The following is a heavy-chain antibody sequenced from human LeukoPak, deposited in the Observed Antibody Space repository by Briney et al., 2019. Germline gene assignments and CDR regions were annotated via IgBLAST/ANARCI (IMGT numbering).Heavy chain of an antibody. CDR3: AKAAGYSTIYWFDP. J-gene: IGHJ5*02. CDR2: IYYSGTS. Sequence: SETLSLTCTVSGGSIRSSHWSWIRQPPGKGLEFIGYIYYSGTSNYNPSLKSRVTMSVDTSNNQFSLKLNSVTAADTAVYYCAKAAGYSTIYWFDPWGQGTLVTVSS. D-gene: IGHD6-13*01. V-gene: IGHV4-59*01. CDR1: GGSIRSSH.